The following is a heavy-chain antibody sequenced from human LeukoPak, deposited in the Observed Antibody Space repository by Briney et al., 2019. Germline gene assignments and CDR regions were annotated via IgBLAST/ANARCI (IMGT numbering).Heavy chain of an antibody. D-gene: IGHD3-22*01. CDR3: ARYDSSGDYFDY. CDR2: IIPLFGTA. V-gene: IGHV1-69*01. J-gene: IGHJ4*02. Sequence: GSSVKVSCKASGDTFSSYAISWVRQAPGQGLEWMGGIIPLFGTANYAQKFQGRVTITADESTSTAYMELSSLRSEDTAVYYCARYDSSGDYFDYWGQGTLVTVSS. CDR1: GDTFSSYA.